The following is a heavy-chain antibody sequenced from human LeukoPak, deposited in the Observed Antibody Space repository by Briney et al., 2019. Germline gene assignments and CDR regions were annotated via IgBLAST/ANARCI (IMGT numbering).Heavy chain of an antibody. J-gene: IGHJ4*02. V-gene: IGHV3-48*02. CDR2: ISSSGTTI. D-gene: IGHD6-13*01. CDR3: SRESRYSSDY. Sequence: PGGSLRLSCAASGFTFSSYGMHWVRQAPGKGLEWVSYISSSGTTIYYAGSVKGRFTISRDNGKNSLYLQMNSLRDEDTAVYYCSRESRYSSDYWGQGTLVTVSS. CDR1: GFTFSSYG.